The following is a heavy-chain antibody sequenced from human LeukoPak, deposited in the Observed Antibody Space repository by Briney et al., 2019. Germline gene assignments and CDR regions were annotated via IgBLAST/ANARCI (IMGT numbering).Heavy chain of an antibody. CDR1: GGSFSGYY. CDR2: INHSGST. D-gene: IGHD6-13*01. CDR3: ARGGIAAAVYNWFDP. J-gene: IGHJ5*02. Sequence: SETLSLTCAVYGGSFSGYYWSWIRQPPGKGLGWIGEINHSGSTNYNPSLKSRVTISVDTSKNQFSLKLSSVTAADTAVYYCARGGIAAAVYNWFDPWGQGTLVTVSS. V-gene: IGHV4-34*01.